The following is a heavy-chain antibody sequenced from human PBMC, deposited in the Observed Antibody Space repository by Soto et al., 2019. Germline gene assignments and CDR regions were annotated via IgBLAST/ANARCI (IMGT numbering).Heavy chain of an antibody. CDR1: GFSLDNTKMG. V-gene: IGHV2-26*01. J-gene: IGHJ4*02. CDR2: IFSNDEK. D-gene: IGHD6-13*01. CDR3: VRTPFSSSWEPFDF. Sequence: QVSLKESGPVLVKPTETLTLTCTVSGFSLDNTKMGVGWIRQPPGKALEWLAHIFSNDEKRHSSSLKNSLTNSKDTSKSQVVLTMTNLDPGDTATYYCVRTPFSSSWEPFDFWGQGTLVTVSS.